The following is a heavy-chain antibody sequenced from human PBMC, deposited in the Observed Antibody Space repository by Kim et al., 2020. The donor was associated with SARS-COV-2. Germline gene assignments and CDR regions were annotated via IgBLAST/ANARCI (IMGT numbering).Heavy chain of an antibody. V-gene: IGHV3-7*03. J-gene: IGHJ4*02. D-gene: IGHD3-3*01. CDR2: IKQDGSEK. CDR1: GFTFSSYW. Sequence: GGSLRLSCAASGFTFSSYWMSWVRQAPGKGLEWVANIKQDGSEKYYADSVKGRFTISRDNAKNSLYLQMNSLRAEDTAVYYCARDDYDFWSGYPYWGQGTLVTVSS. CDR3: ARDDYDFWSGYPY.